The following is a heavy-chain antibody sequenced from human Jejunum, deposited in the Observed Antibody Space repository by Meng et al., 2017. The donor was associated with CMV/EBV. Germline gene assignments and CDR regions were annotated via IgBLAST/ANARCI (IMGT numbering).Heavy chain of an antibody. CDR1: GFPFSSYD. V-gene: IGHV3-23*03. Sequence: SGFPFSSYDMSWVRQAPGKGLEWVSVIFSGGSTTYYADSVKGRFTISRDNSKNTLYLQMNSLRADDTAVYYCAKDHTSSSWGSLGYWGQGTLVTVSS. CDR3: AKDHTSSSWGSLGY. D-gene: IGHD6-13*01. CDR2: IFSGGSTT. J-gene: IGHJ4*02.